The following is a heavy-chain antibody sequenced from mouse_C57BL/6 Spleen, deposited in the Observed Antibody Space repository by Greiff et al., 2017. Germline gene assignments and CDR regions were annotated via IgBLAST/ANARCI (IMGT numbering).Heavy chain of an antibody. CDR2: IYPGSGNT. Sequence: QVHVKQSGAELVRPGASVKLSCKASGYTFTDYYINWVKQRPGQGLEWIARIYPGSGNTYYNEKFKGKATLTAEKSSSTAYMQLSSLTSEDSAVYFCASYYDYGRGAWFAYWGQGTLVTVSA. D-gene: IGHD2-4*01. CDR1: GYTFTDYY. CDR3: ASYYDYGRGAWFAY. V-gene: IGHV1-76*01. J-gene: IGHJ3*01.